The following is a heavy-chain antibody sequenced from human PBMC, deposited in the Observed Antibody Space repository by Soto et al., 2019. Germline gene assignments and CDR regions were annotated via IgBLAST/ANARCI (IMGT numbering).Heavy chain of an antibody. CDR3: ARGGRSSSSWYTPDAFDI. CDR1: GYSFTSYW. J-gene: IGHJ3*02. D-gene: IGHD6-13*01. V-gene: IGHV5-51*01. Sequence: GESLKISCKGSGYSFTSYWIGWVRQMPGKGLEWMGIIYPGDSDTRYSPSFQGQVTISADKSISTAYLQWSSLKASDTAMYYCARGGRSSSSWYTPDAFDIWGQGTMVTVSS. CDR2: IYPGDSDT.